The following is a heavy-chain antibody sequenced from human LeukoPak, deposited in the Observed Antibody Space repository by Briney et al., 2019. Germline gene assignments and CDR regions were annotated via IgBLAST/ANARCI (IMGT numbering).Heavy chain of an antibody. V-gene: IGHV3-21*01. CDR3: ARDGGGFAFEI. J-gene: IGHJ3*02. CDR1: GFTFSSYA. D-gene: IGHD3-16*01. CDR2: IISSSSYI. Sequence: GGSLRLSYAASGFTFSSYAMSWVRQALGKGLEWVSSIISSSSYIYYADSVKGRFTISRDNAKNSLYLQMNSLRAEDTAVYYCARDGGGFAFEIWGQGTMVTVSS.